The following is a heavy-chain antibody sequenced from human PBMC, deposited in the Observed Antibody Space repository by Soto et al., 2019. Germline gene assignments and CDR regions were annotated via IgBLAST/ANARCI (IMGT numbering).Heavy chain of an antibody. CDR3: AKDFGSSGYYYEDY. Sequence: ASVKVSCTASGYTFTSYDINWVRQATGQGLEWMGWMNPNSGNTGYAQKFQGRVTMTRNTPISTAYMELSSLRSEDTAVYYCAKDFGSSGYYYEDYWGQGTLVTVSS. CDR1: GYTFTSYD. D-gene: IGHD3-22*01. V-gene: IGHV1-8*01. J-gene: IGHJ4*02. CDR2: MNPNSGNT.